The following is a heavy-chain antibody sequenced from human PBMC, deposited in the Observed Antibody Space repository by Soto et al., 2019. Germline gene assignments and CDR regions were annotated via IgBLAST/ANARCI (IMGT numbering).Heavy chain of an antibody. CDR1: GGSISSDDYY. J-gene: IGHJ6*02. V-gene: IGHV4-31*03. Sequence: SETLSLTCTVSGGSISSDDYYWDWIRQRPGKGLEWIGNIYYRGNTNYNPSLKSRIIMSMDMSENQFSLKLTSVTAADTAVYYCARDWDYYGMDVWGQGTTVTVSS. CDR3: ARDWDYYGMDV. CDR2: IYYRGNT. D-gene: IGHD3-16*01.